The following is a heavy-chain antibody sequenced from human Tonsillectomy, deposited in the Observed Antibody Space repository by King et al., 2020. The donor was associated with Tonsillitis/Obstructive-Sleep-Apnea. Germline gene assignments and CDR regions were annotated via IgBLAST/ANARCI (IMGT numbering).Heavy chain of an antibody. CDR2: INHSGST. V-gene: IGHV4-34*01. J-gene: IGHJ6*03. Sequence: VQLQQWGAGLLKTSETLSLTCAVYGGSFNHYSWTWIRQPPGKGLEWIGEINHSGSTKYKLSLKSRVTISVDTSKKQFSLKVNSVTAADTAAYYCARGWAPDSSKYYSYHYMDVWGKGTTVTVS. CDR1: GGSFNHYS. CDR3: ARGWAPDSSKYYSYHYMDV. D-gene: IGHD4-11*01.